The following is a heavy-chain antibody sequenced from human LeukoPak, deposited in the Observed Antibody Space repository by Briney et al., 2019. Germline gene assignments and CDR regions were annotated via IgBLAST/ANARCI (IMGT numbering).Heavy chain of an antibody. CDR2: ISSSSSYI. Sequence: GGSLRLSCAASGFTLSNYSMNWVRQAPGKGLEWVAFISSSSSYIFYADSLKGRFTISRDNAKNSLYLQMSSLRADDTAVYYCARDLAYGDDGLWGQGTLVTVSS. V-gene: IGHV3-21*01. J-gene: IGHJ4*02. CDR3: ARDLAYGDDGL. D-gene: IGHD4-17*01. CDR1: GFTLSNYS.